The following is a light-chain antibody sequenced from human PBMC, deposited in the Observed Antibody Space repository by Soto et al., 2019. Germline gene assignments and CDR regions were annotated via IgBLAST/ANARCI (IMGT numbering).Light chain of an antibody. CDR1: SPNTGPGYE. CDR2: ENN. CDR3: QSYDSSLSGYV. V-gene: IGLV1-40*01. Sequence: QSVLTQPPSVSEAPGQRVTISCTGGSPNTGPGYEAPWYQQVPGTAPKPLIYENNNRPSGVPDRFSGSKSGTSASLAITGLQAEDEAEYYCQSYDSSLSGYVFGTGTKVTVL. J-gene: IGLJ1*01.